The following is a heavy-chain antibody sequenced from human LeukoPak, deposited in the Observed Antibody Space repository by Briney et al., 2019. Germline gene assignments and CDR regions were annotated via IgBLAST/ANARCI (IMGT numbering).Heavy chain of an antibody. CDR2: ISYDGSNK. Sequence: PGRSLRLSCAASGFTFSSYAMHWVRQAPGKGLEWVAVISYDGSNKYYADSVKGRFTISRDNSKNTLYLQMNSLRAEDTAVYYCARHSFPIVVVTAELDPWGQGTLVTVPS. CDR3: ARHSFPIVVVTAELDP. J-gene: IGHJ5*02. V-gene: IGHV3-30-3*01. CDR1: GFTFSSYA. D-gene: IGHD2-21*02.